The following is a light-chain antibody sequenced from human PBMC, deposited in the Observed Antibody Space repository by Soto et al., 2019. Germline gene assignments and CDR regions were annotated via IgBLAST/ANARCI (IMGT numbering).Light chain of an antibody. Sequence: DVQMTQSPSTLSASVGDRVTITCRASQSVRSWLAWYQQKPGKAPKVLIYKASTLESGVPSRFSGSGSGTEFTLTISSLQPDDFATYYCQHYNSYSLFTFGPGTKVDI. V-gene: IGKV1-5*03. CDR1: QSVRSW. CDR3: QHYNSYSLFT. J-gene: IGKJ3*01. CDR2: KAS.